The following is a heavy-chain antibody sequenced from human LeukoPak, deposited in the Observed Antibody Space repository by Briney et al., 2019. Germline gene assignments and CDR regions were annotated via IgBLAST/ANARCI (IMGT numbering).Heavy chain of an antibody. CDR2: INPNSGGT. V-gene: IGHV1-2*02. Sequence: ASVKVSCKASGYTFIGYYMHWVRQAPGQGLEWMGWINPNSGGTNFAQKFQGRVTITTDTSTSTAYMELRSLRSDDTAVYYCTRDDPQWREHDYWGQGTLVTVSS. J-gene: IGHJ4*02. CDR1: GYTFIGYY. CDR3: TRDDPQWREHDY. D-gene: IGHD6-19*01.